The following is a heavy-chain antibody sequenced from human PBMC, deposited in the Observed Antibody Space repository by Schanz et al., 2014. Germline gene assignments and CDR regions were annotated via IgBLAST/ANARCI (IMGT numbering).Heavy chain of an antibody. CDR1: GFTFSSYT. Sequence: VQLLQFGGGVVQPGRSLRLSCAASGFTFSSYTMNWVRQAPGKGLEWVSYISSSGTTIYYADSVKGRFTMSRDNSKNTLYLQMNSLRAEDTAVYYCARANYRRKINFDYWGRGTLVTVSS. D-gene: IGHD3-10*01. CDR3: ARANYRRKINFDY. CDR2: ISSSGTTI. V-gene: IGHV3-48*01. J-gene: IGHJ4*02.